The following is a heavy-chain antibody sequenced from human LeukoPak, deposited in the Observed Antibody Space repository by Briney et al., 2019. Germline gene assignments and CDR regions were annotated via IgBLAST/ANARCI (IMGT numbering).Heavy chain of an antibody. Sequence: SDTLSLTCTVSGGSISDSSYLWGWIRQPPGKGLEWIGSIYYSGTTYYRQSLKSRVTITVDTSKTQFSLKLTSVTAADTAVYYCAREVASSVHYWGQGTLVTVSS. V-gene: IGHV4-39*01. CDR2: IYYSGTT. CDR3: AREVASSVHY. J-gene: IGHJ4*02. D-gene: IGHD3-10*01. CDR1: GGSISDSSYL.